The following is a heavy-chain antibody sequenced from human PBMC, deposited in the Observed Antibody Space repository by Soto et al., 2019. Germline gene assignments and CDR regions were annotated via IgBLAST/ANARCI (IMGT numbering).Heavy chain of an antibody. D-gene: IGHD2-15*01. CDR1: GFTFSDYY. CDR3: ATYYCSGGSCYRHQRRNSKNFDY. Sequence: GGSLRLSCAASGFTFSDYYMSWIRQAPGKGLEWVSYISSSGSTIYYADSVKGRFTISRDNAKNSLYLQMNSLRAEDTAVYYCATYYCSGGSCYRHQRRNSKNFDYWGQGTLVTVSS. V-gene: IGHV3-11*01. J-gene: IGHJ4*02. CDR2: ISSSGSTI.